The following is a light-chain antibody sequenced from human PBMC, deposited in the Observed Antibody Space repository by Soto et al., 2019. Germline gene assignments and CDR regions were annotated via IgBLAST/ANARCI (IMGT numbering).Light chain of an antibody. CDR1: QTVRNNY. J-gene: IGKJ5*01. V-gene: IGKV3-20*01. CDR2: GVS. CDR3: QQYGSSPLIT. Sequence: EFVLTQSPGTLSLSPGEIATLSFRAIQTVRNNYLAWYQQKPGQAPRLLIYGVSSRATGIPDRFSGSGSGTDFTLTISRLEPEDFAVYHCQQYGSSPLITFGQGTRLEIK.